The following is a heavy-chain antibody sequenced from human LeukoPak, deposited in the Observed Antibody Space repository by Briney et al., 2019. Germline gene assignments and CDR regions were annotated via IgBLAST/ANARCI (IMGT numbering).Heavy chain of an antibody. CDR3: ARDILTGYFLYYFDY. CDR1: GYTFTSYA. CDR2: INAGNGNT. Sequence: ASVKVSCKASGYTFTSYAMHWVRQAPGQRLEWMGWINAGNGNTKYSQKFQGRVTITRGTSASTAYMELSSLRSEDTTVYYCARDILTGYFLYYFDYWGQGTLVTVSS. D-gene: IGHD3-9*01. V-gene: IGHV1-3*01. J-gene: IGHJ4*02.